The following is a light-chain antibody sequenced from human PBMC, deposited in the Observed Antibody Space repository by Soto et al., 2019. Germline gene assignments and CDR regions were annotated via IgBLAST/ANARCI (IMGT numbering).Light chain of an antibody. J-gene: IGLJ2*01. CDR2: EVS. V-gene: IGLV2-8*01. Sequence: QSVLTQPPSASGSPGQSVTISCTGTSSDVGGYNYVSWYQQHPGKAPKLMIYEVSKRPSGVPDRFSGSKSGNTASLTVSGLQAEDEADYYCRSYACSNHVVFGGGTQVTVL. CDR3: RSYACSNHVV. CDR1: SSDVGGYNY.